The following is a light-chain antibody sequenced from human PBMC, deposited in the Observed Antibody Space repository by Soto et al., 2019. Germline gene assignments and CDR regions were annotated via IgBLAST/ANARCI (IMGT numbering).Light chain of an antibody. CDR3: QQYDNLAFT. Sequence: DIQMTQSPSSLSASVGDRVTITCQASQDIRNYLNWYQQKPGKAPKFLIHDASNLERGVPSRFSGSGSGTDFTFTISSLQPEDLGTYYCQQYDNLAFTFGQGTKVDIK. J-gene: IGKJ2*01. V-gene: IGKV1-33*01. CDR2: DAS. CDR1: QDIRNY.